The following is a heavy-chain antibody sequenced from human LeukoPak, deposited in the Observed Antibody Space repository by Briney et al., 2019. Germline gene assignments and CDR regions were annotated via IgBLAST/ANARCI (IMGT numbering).Heavy chain of an antibody. V-gene: IGHV1-18*01. CDR1: GYRFMTFG. CDR2: ISAYNGNT. Sequence: ASVKVSCKTSGYRFMTFGINWVRQAPGQGLEWMGWISAYNGNTNYAQKLQGRVTMTTDTSTSTAYMELRSLRSDDTAVYYCARVVVGATRYYYYYMDVWGKGTTVTVSS. J-gene: IGHJ6*03. D-gene: IGHD1-26*01. CDR3: ARVVVGATRYYYYYMDV.